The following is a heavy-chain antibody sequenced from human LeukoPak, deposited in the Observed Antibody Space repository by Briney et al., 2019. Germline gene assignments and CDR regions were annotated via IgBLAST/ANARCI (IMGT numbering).Heavy chain of an antibody. Sequence: PGGYLRLSCAASGFTFSGSAMHWVRQASGKGLEWVGRIRSKANSYATAYAASVKGRFTISRDDSKNTAYLQMNSLKTEDTAVYYCTRQGDSSGYYPDYWGQGTLVTVSS. CDR2: IRSKANSYAT. CDR3: TRQGDSSGYYPDY. CDR1: GFTFSGSA. J-gene: IGHJ4*02. D-gene: IGHD3-22*01. V-gene: IGHV3-73*01.